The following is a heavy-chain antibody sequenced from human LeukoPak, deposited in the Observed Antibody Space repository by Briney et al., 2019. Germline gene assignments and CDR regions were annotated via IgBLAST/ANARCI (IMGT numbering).Heavy chain of an antibody. CDR3: ARDLRDYYGSGTYNWFDP. D-gene: IGHD3-10*01. CDR1: GFTFDDYG. V-gene: IGHV3-20*04. CDR2: INWSGGST. Sequence: RSGGSLRLSCAASGFTFDDYGMSWVRQAPGKGLEWVSGINWSGGSTGYADSVKGRFTISRDNAKNSLYLQMNSLRAEDTALYYCARDLRDYYGSGTYNWFDPWGQGTLVTVSS. J-gene: IGHJ5*02.